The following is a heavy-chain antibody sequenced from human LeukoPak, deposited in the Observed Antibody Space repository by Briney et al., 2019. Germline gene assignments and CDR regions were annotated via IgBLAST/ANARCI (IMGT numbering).Heavy chain of an antibody. Sequence: GGSLRLSCAASGFTFSSYTMHWVRQAPGKGLEWVAVISYDGSNKYYADSVKGRFTISRDNSKNTLYLQMNSLRAEDTAVYYCAKRVGGSSGYVDYWGQGTLVTVSS. CDR1: GFTFSSYT. D-gene: IGHD3-22*01. J-gene: IGHJ4*02. V-gene: IGHV3-30-3*02. CDR2: ISYDGSNK. CDR3: AKRVGGSSGYVDY.